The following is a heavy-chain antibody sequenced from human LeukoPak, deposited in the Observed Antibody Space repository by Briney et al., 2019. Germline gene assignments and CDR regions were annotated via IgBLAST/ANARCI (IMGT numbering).Heavy chain of an antibody. CDR1: GGSISSSSYY. J-gene: IGHJ5*02. D-gene: IGHD3-16*01. CDR2: IYYSGST. CDR3: APQGDLYDWGYRFDP. V-gene: IGHV4-39*01. Sequence: PSETLSLTCTVSGGSISSSSYYWGWIRQPPGKGLEWIGSIYYSGSTYYNPSLKSRVTISVDTSKNQFSLKLSSVTAADTAVYYCAPQGDLYDWGYRFDPWGQGTLVTVSS.